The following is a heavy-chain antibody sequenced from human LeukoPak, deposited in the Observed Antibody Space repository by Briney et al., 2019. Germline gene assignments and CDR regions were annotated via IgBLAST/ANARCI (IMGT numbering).Heavy chain of an antibody. V-gene: IGHV3-53*01. D-gene: IGHD2-21*01. Sequence: PGGSLRLSCAASGFTVSSNYMSWVRQAPGKGLEWVSIIYSGGSIYYADSVKGRFTISRDNSKNTVYLQMNSLRAEDTAIYYCAKDIQGSYWGQGTLVTVSS. CDR2: IYSGGSI. J-gene: IGHJ4*02. CDR3: AKDIQGSY. CDR1: GFTVSSNY.